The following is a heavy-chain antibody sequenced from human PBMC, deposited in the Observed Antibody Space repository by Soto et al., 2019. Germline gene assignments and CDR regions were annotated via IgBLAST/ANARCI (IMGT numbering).Heavy chain of an antibody. CDR1: GFTFDDYA. CDR3: ASKVGSARRALYYYYYGMDV. CDR2: ISWNSGSI. D-gene: IGHD6-6*01. V-gene: IGHV3-9*01. Sequence: GGSLRLSCAASGFTFDDYAMHWVRQAPGKGLEWVSGISWNSGSIGYADSVKGRFTISRDNSKNTLYLQMNSLRAEDTAVYYCASKVGSARRALYYYYYGMDVWGQGTTVTVSS. J-gene: IGHJ6*02.